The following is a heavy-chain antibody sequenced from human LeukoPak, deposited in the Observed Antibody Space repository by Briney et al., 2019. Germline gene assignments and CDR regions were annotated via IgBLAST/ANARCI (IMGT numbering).Heavy chain of an antibody. V-gene: IGHV4-39*01. Sequence: SETLSLTCTVSGGSISSSSYCWGWIRQPPGKGLEWIGSIYYSGSTYYNPSLKSRVTISVDTSKNQFSLKLSSVTAADTAVYYCARRDSSSWGDYWGQGTLVTVSS. CDR3: ARRDSSSWGDY. D-gene: IGHD6-13*01. CDR2: IYYSGST. J-gene: IGHJ4*02. CDR1: GGSISSSSYC.